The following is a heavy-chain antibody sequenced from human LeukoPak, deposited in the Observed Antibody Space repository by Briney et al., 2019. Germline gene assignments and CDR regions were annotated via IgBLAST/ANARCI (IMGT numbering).Heavy chain of an antibody. V-gene: IGHV4-59*01. J-gene: IGHJ3*02. CDR2: ISYSGST. CDR3: ARGTYYYDSHPKRWGLISGPFDAFDI. CDR1: RGSPSSYY. D-gene: IGHD3-22*01. Sequence: PPETLSLTPAVSRGSPSSYYWSCISRRPGGGQERSGDISYSGSTNYNPPLKSRVTISVDTSKNQISLKLSSLTAPRTALYYCARGTYYYDSHPKRWGLISGPFDAFDIWGQGTMGTVSS.